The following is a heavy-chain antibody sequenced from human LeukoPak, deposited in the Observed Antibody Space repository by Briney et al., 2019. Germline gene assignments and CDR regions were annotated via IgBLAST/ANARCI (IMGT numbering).Heavy chain of an antibody. Sequence: GESLKISCKGSGYSFTSYWIGWVRQMPGKGLEWMGIIYPGDSDTRYSPSFQGQVTISADKSISTAYLQWSSLKASDTAMYYCAGPHCGGDCYSLYFQHWGQGTLVTVSS. D-gene: IGHD2-21*02. CDR3: AGPHCGGDCYSLYFQH. V-gene: IGHV5-51*01. CDR2: IYPGDSDT. J-gene: IGHJ1*01. CDR1: GYSFTSYW.